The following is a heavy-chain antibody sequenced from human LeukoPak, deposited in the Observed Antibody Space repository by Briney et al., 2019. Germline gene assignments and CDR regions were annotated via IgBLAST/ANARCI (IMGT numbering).Heavy chain of an antibody. CDR2: IIPIFGTA. J-gene: IGHJ4*02. Sequence: SVKVSCKASGGTFSSYAISWVRQASGQGLEWMGGIIPIFGTANYAQKFQGRVTITTDESTSTAYMELSSLRSEDTAVYYCARHRAYYYDSSGYYYDWGQGTLVTVSS. CDR3: ARHRAYYYDSSGYYYD. CDR1: GGTFSSYA. D-gene: IGHD3-22*01. V-gene: IGHV1-69*05.